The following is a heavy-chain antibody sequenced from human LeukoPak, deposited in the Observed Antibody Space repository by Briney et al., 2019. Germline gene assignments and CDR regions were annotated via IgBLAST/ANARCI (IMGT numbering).Heavy chain of an antibody. CDR1: GGSVSSSNYY. CDR3: ARKLGYTSGQPFDY. Sequence: SETLSLTCTVSGGSVSSSNYYWDWIRQPPGQGLEWIGNVYFSGSTHYNPSLKSRLTISVDTSKNEFSLTLSSVTAADTAVYYCARKLGYTSGQPFDYWGQGILVTVSS. CDR2: VYFSGST. V-gene: IGHV4-39*01. D-gene: IGHD6-25*01. J-gene: IGHJ4*02.